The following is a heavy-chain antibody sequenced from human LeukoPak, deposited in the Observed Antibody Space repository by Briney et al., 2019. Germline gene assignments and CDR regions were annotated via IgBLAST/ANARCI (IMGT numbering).Heavy chain of an antibody. CDR1: GFTFSHFA. CDR2: VHLDGRT. J-gene: IGHJ4*02. V-gene: IGHV4-4*02. D-gene: IGHD3-3*01. CDR3: AREGGFYRPLDY. Sequence: PGRSLRLSCEASGFTFSHFAMHWVRQPPGKGLEWIGEVHLDGRTNYNPSLESRLTMSVDLSENHISLKLTSVTAADTAVYYCAREGGFYRPLDYSGQGTLVTVSS.